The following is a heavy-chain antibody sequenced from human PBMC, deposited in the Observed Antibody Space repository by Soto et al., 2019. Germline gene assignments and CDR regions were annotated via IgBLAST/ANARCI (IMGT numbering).Heavy chain of an antibody. CDR3: ARHGVGSSWVEYYFDY. Sequence: SETLSLTCTVSGGSISSSSYYWGWIRQPPGKGLEWIGSIYYSGSTYYNPSLKSRVTISVDTSKNQFSLKLSSVTAADTAVYYCARHGVGSSWVEYYFDYWGQGTLVTVSS. CDR2: IYYSGST. D-gene: IGHD6-13*01. CDR1: GGSISSSSYY. V-gene: IGHV4-39*01. J-gene: IGHJ4*02.